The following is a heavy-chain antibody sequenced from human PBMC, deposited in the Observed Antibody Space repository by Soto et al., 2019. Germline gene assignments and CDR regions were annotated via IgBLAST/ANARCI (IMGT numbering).Heavy chain of an antibody. CDR2: VYYSGAA. J-gene: IGHJ1*01. CDR3: ARDHGSYPNT. V-gene: IGHV4-59*01. D-gene: IGHD3-16*02. Sequence: QVQLQESGPGLVKPSETLSLTCNVSGGAITSDFWSWIRQPPGKGLEWIGYVYYSGAADYNPSLTPRVTIAIATSKTQFSLRLASATAADTGVYYCARDHGSYPNTWGQGILVTVSS. CDR1: GGAITSDF.